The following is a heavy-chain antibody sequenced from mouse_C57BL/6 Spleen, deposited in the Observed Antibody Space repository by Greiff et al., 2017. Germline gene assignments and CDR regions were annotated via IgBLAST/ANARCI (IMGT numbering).Heavy chain of an antibody. J-gene: IGHJ2*01. V-gene: IGHV5-4*01. CDR3: AREGYGSSPYFDY. Sequence: EVHLVEFGGGLVKPGGSLKLSCAASGFTFSSYAMSWVRQTPEKRLEWVATISDGGSYTYYPDNVKGRFTISRDNAKNNLYLQMSHLKSEDTAMYYCAREGYGSSPYFDYWGQGTTLTVSS. CDR2: ISDGGSYT. CDR1: GFTFSSYA. D-gene: IGHD1-1*01.